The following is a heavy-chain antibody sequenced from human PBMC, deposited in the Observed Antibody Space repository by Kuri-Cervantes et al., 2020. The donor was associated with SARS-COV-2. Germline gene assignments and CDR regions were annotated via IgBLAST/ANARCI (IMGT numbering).Heavy chain of an antibody. J-gene: IGHJ3*02. D-gene: IGHD7-27*01. CDR2: IIPISGTA. CDR1: GGTFSSYA. V-gene: IGHV1-69*13. CDR3: ARDRVLGSGALDAFDI. Sequence: SVKVSCKASGGTFSSYAISWVRQAPGQGLEWMGGIIPISGTANYAQKFQGRVTITADESTSTAYMELSSLRSDDTAVYYCARDRVLGSGALDAFDIWGQGTMVTVSS.